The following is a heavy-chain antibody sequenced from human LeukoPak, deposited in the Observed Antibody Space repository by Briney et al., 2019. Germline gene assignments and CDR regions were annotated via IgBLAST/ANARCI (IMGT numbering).Heavy chain of an antibody. CDR3: ARHDVLYDSSGLSWFDP. CDR1: GGSISSYY. V-gene: IGHV4-59*05. D-gene: IGHD3-22*01. CDR2: IYYSGST. J-gene: IGHJ5*02. Sequence: KPSETLSLTCTVSGGSISSYYWSWIRQPPGKGLEWIGSIYYSGSTYYNPSLKSRVTVSVDTSKNQFSLKLSSVTAADTALYYCARHDVLYDSSGLSWFDPWGQGTLVTVSS.